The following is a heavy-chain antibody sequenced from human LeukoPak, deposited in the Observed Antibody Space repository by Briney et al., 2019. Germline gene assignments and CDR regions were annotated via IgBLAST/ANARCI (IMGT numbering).Heavy chain of an antibody. CDR1: GFSFSNYG. V-gene: IGHV3-23*01. D-gene: IGHD3-10*02. J-gene: IGHJ3*02. Sequence: GGSLRLSCAASGFSFSNYGMNWVRQAPGKGLEWVSGIIGSGGTTYYADSVKGRFTISRDNAKNSLYLQMNSLRAEDTAVYYCAREVRSTDCSCAFDIWGQGTMVTVSS. CDR2: IIGSGGTT. CDR3: AREVRSTDCSCAFDI.